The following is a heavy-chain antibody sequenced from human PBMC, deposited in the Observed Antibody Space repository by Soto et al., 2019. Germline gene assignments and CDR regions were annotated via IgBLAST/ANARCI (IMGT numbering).Heavy chain of an antibody. V-gene: IGHV1-18*04. CDR3: ARFYCSSTSCQGWFDP. J-gene: IGHJ5*02. Sequence: ATVKVSCKASGYTFTSYGISWVRQAPGQGLEWMGWISAYNGNTNYAQKLQGRVTMTTDTSTSTAYMELRSLRSDDTAVYYCARFYCSSTSCQGWFDPWGQGTLVTVSS. CDR2: ISAYNGNT. CDR1: GYTFTSYG. D-gene: IGHD2-2*01.